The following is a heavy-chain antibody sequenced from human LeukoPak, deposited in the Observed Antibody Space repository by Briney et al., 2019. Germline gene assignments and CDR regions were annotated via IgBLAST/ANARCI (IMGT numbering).Heavy chain of an antibody. CDR3: ARLSGSYYSAGDY. CDR1: GYNFPNYW. V-gene: IGHV5-51*01. J-gene: IGHJ4*02. CDR2: IYPGDSDT. Sequence: GESLEISCKASGYNFPNYWIGWVRQMPGKGLEWMGIIYPGDSDTRYSPSFQGQVTISADKSINTAYLQWSSLKASDTAMYFCARLSGSYYSAGDYWGQGTLVTVSP. D-gene: IGHD1-26*01.